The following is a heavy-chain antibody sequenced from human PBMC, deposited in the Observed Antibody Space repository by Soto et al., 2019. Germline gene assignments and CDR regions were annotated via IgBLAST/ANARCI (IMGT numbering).Heavy chain of an antibody. J-gene: IGHJ4*02. Sequence: VQLVESGGGVVQPGRSLRLSCASSGFTFSSYGMHWVRQAPGKGLEWVAVIWYDGSNKYYADSVKGRFTISRDNSKNTLYLQMNSLRAEDTAVYYCAREGCSSTSCRDYWGQGTLVTVSS. CDR1: GFTFSSYG. D-gene: IGHD2-2*01. CDR3: AREGCSSTSCRDY. CDR2: IWYDGSNK. V-gene: IGHV3-33*01.